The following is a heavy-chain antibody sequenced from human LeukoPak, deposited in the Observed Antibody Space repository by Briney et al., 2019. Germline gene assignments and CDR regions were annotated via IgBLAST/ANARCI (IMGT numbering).Heavy chain of an antibody. CDR1: GGSVINTNW. CDR3: ARPQYCGSNCYHAFEI. D-gene: IGHD2-21*01. J-gene: IGHJ3*02. CDR2: VHLDGRT. V-gene: IGHV4-4*02. Sequence: SETLSLTCGVSGGSVINTNWWTWVRQPPGKGLEWIGEVHLDGRTNYNPSLESRLTMSVDVSENQVSLKLTSVTAADTAVYYCARPQYCGSNCYHAFEIWGQGTLVTVSS.